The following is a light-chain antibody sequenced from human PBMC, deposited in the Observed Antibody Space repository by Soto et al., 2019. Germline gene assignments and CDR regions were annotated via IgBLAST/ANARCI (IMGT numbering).Light chain of an antibody. CDR3: SSYTSSSTVV. V-gene: IGLV2-14*01. Sequence: QSVLTQPASVSGSPGQSITISCTGSSSDVGVYNYVSWYQQHPGKAPKLIIYDVSNRPSGVSNRFSGSKSGNTASLTISGLQAEDEADYYCSSYTSSSTVVFGGGTKLTV. J-gene: IGLJ2*01. CDR2: DVS. CDR1: SSDVGVYNY.